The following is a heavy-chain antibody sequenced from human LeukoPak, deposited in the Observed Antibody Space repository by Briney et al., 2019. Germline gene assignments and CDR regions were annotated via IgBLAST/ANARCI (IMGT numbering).Heavy chain of an antibody. CDR1: GFTFSTYT. J-gene: IGHJ3*02. V-gene: IGHV3-21*01. Sequence: PGVSLRLSCGASGFTFSTYTMNWVRQAPGKGLEWVSSISSSSKYIYYADSVKGRFTISRDNAKNSLYLQMNSLRAEDTAVYYCAREGTDAFDIWGQGTMVTVSS. CDR3: AREGTDAFDI. CDR2: ISSSSKYI.